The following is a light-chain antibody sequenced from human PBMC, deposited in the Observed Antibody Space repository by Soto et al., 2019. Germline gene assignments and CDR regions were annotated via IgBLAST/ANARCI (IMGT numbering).Light chain of an antibody. CDR2: DVT. CDR3: SSYTSSSTLI. J-gene: IGLJ2*01. Sequence: QSALTQPASVSGSPGQSITISCTGTSSDIGGYNYVSWYQQHPDKVPKLMIYDVTNRPSGVSNRFSGSKSGNTASLTISGPQAEDEADYYCSSYTSSSTLIFGGGTKLTVL. CDR1: SSDIGGYNY. V-gene: IGLV2-14*01.